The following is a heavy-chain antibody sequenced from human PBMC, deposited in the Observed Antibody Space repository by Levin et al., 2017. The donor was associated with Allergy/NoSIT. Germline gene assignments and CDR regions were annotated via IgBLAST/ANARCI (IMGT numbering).Heavy chain of an antibody. CDR2: VYSTGGT. CDR1: GDSISSYY. Sequence: SETLSLTCAVSGDSISSYYWTWIRQPPGKGLEWIGYVYSTGGTNYNPSLGSRVTISVDTSKNQFSLRLSSLTAADTAVYYCARATYDLLNYWGQGMLVTVSS. J-gene: IGHJ4*02. D-gene: IGHD3-3*01. CDR3: ARATYDLLNY. V-gene: IGHV4-59*01.